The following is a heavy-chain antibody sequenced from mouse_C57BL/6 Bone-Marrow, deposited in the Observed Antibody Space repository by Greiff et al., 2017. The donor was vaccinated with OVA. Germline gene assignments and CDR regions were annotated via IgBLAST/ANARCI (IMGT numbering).Heavy chain of an antibody. J-gene: IGHJ4*01. CDR2: IYPRSGNT. Sequence: VQLQQSGAELARPGASVKLSCKASGYTFTSYGISWVKQRTGQGLEWIGEIYPRSGNTYYNEKFKGKATLTADKSSIPAYMELRSLTSEDSAVYFCARSVRFFYAMDYWGQGTSVTVSS. V-gene: IGHV1-81*01. CDR3: ARSVRFFYAMDY. CDR1: GYTFTSYG.